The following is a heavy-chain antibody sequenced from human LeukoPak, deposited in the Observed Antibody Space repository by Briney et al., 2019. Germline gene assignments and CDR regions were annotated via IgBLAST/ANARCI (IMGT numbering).Heavy chain of an antibody. CDR3: AKTVTVTTSAFDI. CDR2: INHSGST. J-gene: IGHJ3*02. D-gene: IGHD4-17*01. Sequence: SETLSLTCAVYGGSFSGYYWSWIRQPPGKGLEWIGEINHSGSTNYNPSLKSRVTISVDTSKNQFSLKLSSVTAADTAVYYCAKTVTVTTSAFDIWGQGTMVTVSS. V-gene: IGHV4-34*01. CDR1: GGSFSGYY.